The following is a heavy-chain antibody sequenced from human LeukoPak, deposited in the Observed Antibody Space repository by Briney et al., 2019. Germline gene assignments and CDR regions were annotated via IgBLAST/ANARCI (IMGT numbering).Heavy chain of an antibody. Sequence: PSETLSLTCTVSGGSISNYYWSWIRQPPGKGLEWIAYIHYTGSTNYHPSLKSRVTMALDTSKKQFSLRLRSVTAADTAVYYCARHRPGERRFDPWGQGALVTVSS. J-gene: IGHJ5*02. D-gene: IGHD3-16*01. CDR1: GGSISNYY. CDR2: IHYTGST. CDR3: ARHRPGERRFDP. V-gene: IGHV4-59*08.